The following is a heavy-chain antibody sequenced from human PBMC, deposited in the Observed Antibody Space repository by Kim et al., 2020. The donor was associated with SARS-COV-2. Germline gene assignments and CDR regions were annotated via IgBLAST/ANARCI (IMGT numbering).Heavy chain of an antibody. J-gene: IGHJ5*02. CDR1: GFTFSSYA. CDR2: ISGSGGST. D-gene: IGHD3-3*01. V-gene: IGHV3-23*01. CDR3: AKARGNVLRFLDWLSPFDP. Sequence: GGSLRLSCAASGFTFSSYAMSWVRQAPGKGLEWVSAISGSGGSTYYADSVKGRFTISRDNSKNTLYLQMNSLRAEDTAVYYCAKARGNVLRFLDWLSPFDPWGQGTLVTVSS.